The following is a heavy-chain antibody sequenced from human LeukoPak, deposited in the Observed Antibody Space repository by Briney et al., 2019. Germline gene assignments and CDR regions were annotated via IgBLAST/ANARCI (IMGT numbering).Heavy chain of an antibody. CDR2: TSNKANSYTT. Sequence: GGSLRLSCAASGFTFSDHYMDWVRQAPGKGLEWVGRTSNKANSYTTEYAASVKGRFTISRDDSKNSLYLQMNSLKTEDTAVYYCAKGYSYGLEYYFDYWGQGTLVTVSS. V-gene: IGHV3-72*01. CDR3: AKGYSYGLEYYFDY. J-gene: IGHJ4*02. CDR1: GFTFSDHY. D-gene: IGHD5-18*01.